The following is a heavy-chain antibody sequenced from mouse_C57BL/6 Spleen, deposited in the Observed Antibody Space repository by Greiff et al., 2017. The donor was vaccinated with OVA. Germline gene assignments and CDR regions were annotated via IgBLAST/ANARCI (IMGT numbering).Heavy chain of an antibody. CDR1: GYTFTDYE. Sequence: QVQLQQSGAELVRPGASVTLSCKASGYTFTDYEMHWVKQTPVHGLEWIGAIDPETGGTAYNQKFKGKAILTEDKSSSTAYMELRSLTSEDSAVYYCTRGYGSRDRDYWYFDVWGTGTTVTVAS. D-gene: IGHD1-1*01. CDR2: IDPETGGT. V-gene: IGHV1-15*01. J-gene: IGHJ1*03. CDR3: TRGYGSRDRDYWYFDV.